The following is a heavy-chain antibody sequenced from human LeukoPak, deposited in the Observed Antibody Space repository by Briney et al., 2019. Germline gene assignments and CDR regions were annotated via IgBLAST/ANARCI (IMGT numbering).Heavy chain of an antibody. CDR3: TTDVMPTVTSPLDY. D-gene: IGHD4-17*01. J-gene: IGHJ4*02. Sequence: GGSLRLSSAASGFTFSNAWMSWVRQAPGKGLEWVGRINSKTDGGTTDYAAPVKGRFTISRDDSKNTLYLQMNSLKTEDTAVYYCTTDVMPTVTSPLDYWGQGTLVTVSS. V-gene: IGHV3-15*01. CDR1: GFTFSNAW. CDR2: INSKTDGGTT.